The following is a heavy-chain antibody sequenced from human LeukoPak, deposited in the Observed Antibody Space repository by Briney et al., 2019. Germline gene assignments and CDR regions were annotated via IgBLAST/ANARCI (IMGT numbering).Heavy chain of an antibody. CDR2: IYSGGDT. CDR1: GFSVSSNY. Sequence: GGSLRLSCAASGFSVSSNYMNWVRQAPGKGLEWVSVIYSGGDTYYADSVKGRFTISRDNSKNTLSLQMNSLRAEDTAVYYCARDLSRSYSVDYWGQGTLVTVSS. V-gene: IGHV3-66*01. D-gene: IGHD1-26*01. CDR3: ARDLSRSYSVDY. J-gene: IGHJ4*02.